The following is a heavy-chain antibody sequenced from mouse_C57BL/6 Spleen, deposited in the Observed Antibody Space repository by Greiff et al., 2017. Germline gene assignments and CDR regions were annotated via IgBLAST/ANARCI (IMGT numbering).Heavy chain of an antibody. J-gene: IGHJ4*01. D-gene: IGHD2-1*01. V-gene: IGHV2-6-1*01. CDR2: IWSDGST. Sequence: QVQLQQSGPGLVAPSQSLSITCTVSGFSLTSYGVHWVRQPPGKGLEWLVVIWSDGSTTYNSALKSRLSISKDNSKSQVFLKMNSLQTDDTAMYXCARHDYYGNYVSYAMDYWGQGTSVTVSS. CDR1: GFSLTSYG. CDR3: ARHDYYGNYVSYAMDY.